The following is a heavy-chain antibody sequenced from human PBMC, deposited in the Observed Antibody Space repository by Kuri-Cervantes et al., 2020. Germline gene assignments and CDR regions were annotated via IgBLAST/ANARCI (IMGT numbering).Heavy chain of an antibody. J-gene: IGHJ5*02. CDR3: ARAPGDYGLEGNNWFDP. CDR2: IYHSGST. D-gene: IGHD4-17*01. V-gene: IGHV4-30-2*01. Sequence: SETLSLTCAVSGGSISSGGYSWSWIRQPPGKGLKWIGYIYHSGSTYYNPSLKSRVTISVDRSKNQFSLKLSSVTAADTAVYYCARAPGDYGLEGNNWFDPWGQGTLVTVSS. CDR1: GGSISSGGYS.